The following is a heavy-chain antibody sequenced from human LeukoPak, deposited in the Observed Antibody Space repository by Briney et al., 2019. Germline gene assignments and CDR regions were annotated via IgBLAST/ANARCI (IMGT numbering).Heavy chain of an antibody. V-gene: IGHV4-38-2*02. CDR1: GYSISSGYY. CDR3: AATYFFDF. D-gene: IGHD5-12*01. Sequence: SETLSLTCTVSGYSISSGYYWGWIRQPPGKGLEWIGSIYHSGSTYYNPSLKSRVTISVDTSKNQFSLKLNSVTAADTAVYYCAATYFFDFWGQGTLVTASS. J-gene: IGHJ4*02. CDR2: IYHSGST.